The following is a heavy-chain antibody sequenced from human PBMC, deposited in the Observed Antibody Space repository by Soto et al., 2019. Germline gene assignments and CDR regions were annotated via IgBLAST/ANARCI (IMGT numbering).Heavy chain of an antibody. CDR1: GYTFTSYG. Sequence: ASVKVTCKASGYTFTSYGISWVRQAPGQGLEWMGGIIPIFGTANYAQKFQGRVTITADESTSTAYMDLRSLRSDDTAVYYCGRERDGTSWSSAEYLQHWGQGTLVTVSS. CDR3: GRERDGTSWSSAEYLQH. V-gene: IGHV1-69*13. D-gene: IGHD6-13*01. CDR2: IIPIFGTA. J-gene: IGHJ1*01.